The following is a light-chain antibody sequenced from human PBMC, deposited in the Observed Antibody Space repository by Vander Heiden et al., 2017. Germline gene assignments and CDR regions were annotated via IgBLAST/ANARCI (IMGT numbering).Light chain of an antibody. J-gene: IGLJ2*01. V-gene: IGLV2-23*02. CDR1: SRNIGSYKF. Sequence: QSGLTQPASVSGSLGQSITLSFPGTSRNIGSYKFVPWYQRHPGTAPRLIIFEVTKRPSGVSNRFSGSKSGNTASLTISGLQAEDEADYFCCSYAGSGTVVFGGGTKTTVL. CDR2: EVT. CDR3: CSYAGSGTVV.